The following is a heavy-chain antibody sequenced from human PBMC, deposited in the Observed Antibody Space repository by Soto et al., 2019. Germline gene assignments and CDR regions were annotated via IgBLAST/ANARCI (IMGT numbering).Heavy chain of an antibody. CDR3: AREDDYDSSGYFEIFDY. CDR1: GYTFTNYG. V-gene: IGHV1-18*01. Sequence: ASVKVSCKASGYTFTNYGISWVRQAPGQGLEWMGWISPNNGNTNYAQKLQGRVTMTTDTSTNTAYMELRSLRSDDTAVYYCAREDDYDSSGYFEIFDYWGQGTLVTVSS. J-gene: IGHJ4*02. CDR2: ISPNNGNT. D-gene: IGHD3-22*01.